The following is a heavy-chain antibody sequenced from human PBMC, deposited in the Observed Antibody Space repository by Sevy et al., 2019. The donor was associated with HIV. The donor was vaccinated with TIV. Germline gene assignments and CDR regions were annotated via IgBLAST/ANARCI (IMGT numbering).Heavy chain of an antibody. D-gene: IGHD3-22*01. CDR3: ATTREYYSDNSGDFDY. CDR2: FDPEDGET. CDR1: GYTLTELS. J-gene: IGHJ4*02. V-gene: IGHV1-24*01. Sequence: ASVKVSCKVSGYTLTELSIHWVRQAPGKGLEWMGRFDPEDGETIYAQKFQGRFTMTEDTSRDTAYMELNSLRSEDTAVYYCATTREYYSDNSGDFDYWGQGTLVTVSS.